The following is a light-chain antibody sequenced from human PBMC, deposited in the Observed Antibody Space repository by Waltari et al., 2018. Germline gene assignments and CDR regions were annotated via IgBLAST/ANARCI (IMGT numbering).Light chain of an antibody. CDR1: QNVSSY. CDR3: QQRHNWPT. Sequence: EVVLTHSPATLSLSPGERATLSCRASQNVSSYLAWYQQKPGQAPRLLIYDASNRATGIPARFSGSGSGTDFSLTISSLEPEDFAVYYCQQRHNWPTFGGGTKVDIK. J-gene: IGKJ4*01. V-gene: IGKV3-11*01. CDR2: DAS.